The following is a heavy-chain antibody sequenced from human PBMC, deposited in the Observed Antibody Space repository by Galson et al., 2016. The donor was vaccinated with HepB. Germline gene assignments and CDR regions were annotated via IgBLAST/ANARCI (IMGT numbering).Heavy chain of an antibody. J-gene: IGHJ4*02. Sequence: SVKVSCKASGYTFTRYYMHWVRQAPGQGLEWMGIINPNGGSTSYSQKFQGRVSIIRDTSASTGYMELSSLRSEDTAVYYCARGMAVAGTGGKLDYWGQGTLVTVSS. CDR3: ARGMAVAGTGGKLDY. D-gene: IGHD6-19*01. V-gene: IGHV1-46*01. CDR1: GYTFTRYY. CDR2: INPNGGST.